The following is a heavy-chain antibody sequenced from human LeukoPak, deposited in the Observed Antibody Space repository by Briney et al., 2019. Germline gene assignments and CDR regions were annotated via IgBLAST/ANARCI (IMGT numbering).Heavy chain of an antibody. CDR1: GFTFSSYG. CDR2: ISYDGSNK. Sequence: GGSLRLSCAASGFTFSSYGMHWVRQAPDKGLEWVAVISYDGSNKYYADSVKGRFTISRDNSKNTLYLQMNSLRAEDTAVYYCAKAHTRALYYFDYWGQGTLVTVSS. V-gene: IGHV3-30*18. J-gene: IGHJ4*02. CDR3: AKAHTRALYYFDY. D-gene: IGHD2-2*02.